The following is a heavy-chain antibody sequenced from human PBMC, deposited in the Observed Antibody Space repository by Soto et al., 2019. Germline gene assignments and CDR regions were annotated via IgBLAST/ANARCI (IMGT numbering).Heavy chain of an antibody. Sequence: EVQLLESGGGLVQPGGSLRLSCAASGFTFSSYAMSWVRQAPGKGLEWVSAISGSGGSTYYADSVKGRFTISRDNSKTTLYLQMNSLGAEDTAVYYSAKELILVDWYSPLYFDYWGQGTLVTVSS. CDR2: ISGSGGST. CDR3: AKELILVDWYSPLYFDY. D-gene: IGHD2-15*01. CDR1: GFTFSSYA. V-gene: IGHV3-23*01. J-gene: IGHJ4*02.